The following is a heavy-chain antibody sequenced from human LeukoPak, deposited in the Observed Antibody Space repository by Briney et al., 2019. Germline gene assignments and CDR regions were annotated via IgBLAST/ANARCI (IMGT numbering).Heavy chain of an antibody. V-gene: IGHV3-23*01. D-gene: IGHD1-26*01. CDR1: GFTFTSYA. J-gene: IGHJ4*02. CDR3: AREAGFIVGATW. Sequence: GGSLRLSCAASGFTFTSYAMSWVRQAPGKGLEWVSSISGNGDSRNYADSVKGRFTISRDNSKNTLYLQMNSLRAEDTAVYYCAREAGFIVGATWWGQGTLVTVSS. CDR2: ISGNGDSR.